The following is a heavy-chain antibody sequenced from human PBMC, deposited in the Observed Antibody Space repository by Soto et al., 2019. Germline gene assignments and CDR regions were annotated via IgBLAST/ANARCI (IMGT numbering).Heavy chain of an antibody. D-gene: IGHD6-13*01. J-gene: IGHJ4*02. CDR2: IWYDGSNK. Sequence: PGGSLRLSCAASGFTFSSYGMHWVRQAPGKGLEWVAVIWYDGSNKYYADSVKGRFTISRDNSKNTLYLQMNSLRAEDTAVYYCARERIAAAAFDYWGQGTLVTVSS. CDR3: ARERIAAAAFDY. V-gene: IGHV3-33*08. CDR1: GFTFSSYG.